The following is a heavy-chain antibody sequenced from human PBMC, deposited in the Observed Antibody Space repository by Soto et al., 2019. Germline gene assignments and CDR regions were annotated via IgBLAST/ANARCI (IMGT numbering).Heavy chain of an antibody. CDR2: INSDGSST. J-gene: IGHJ5*02. CDR3: ARDRHVQYYYDSSGSSNWFDP. Sequence: PGGSLRLSRAASGFTFSSYWMHWVRQAPGKGLVWVSRINSDGSSTSYADSVKGRFTISRDNAKNTLYLQMNSLRAEDTAVCYCARDRHVQYYYDSSGSSNWFDPWGQGTLVTVSS. D-gene: IGHD3-22*01. CDR1: GFTFSSYW. V-gene: IGHV3-74*01.